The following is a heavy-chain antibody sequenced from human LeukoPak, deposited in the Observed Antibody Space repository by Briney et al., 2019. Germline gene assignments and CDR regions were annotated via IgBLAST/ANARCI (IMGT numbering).Heavy chain of an antibody. CDR1: GYRLTSNW. V-gene: IGHV5-51*01. Sequence: GESLKISCKISGYRLTSNWIGWVRQVPGKGLEWMGLIYPGYSDAKYSPSFQGQVTFSVDASISTAYLQLSGLRASDTAIYYCVRFALSSSLDHWGQGTLVTVSS. CDR3: VRFALSSSLDH. J-gene: IGHJ5*02. D-gene: IGHD6-13*01. CDR2: IYPGYSDA.